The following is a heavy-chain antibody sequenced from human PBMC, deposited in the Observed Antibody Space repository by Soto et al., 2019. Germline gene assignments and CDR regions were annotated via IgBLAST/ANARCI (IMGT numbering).Heavy chain of an antibody. V-gene: IGHV1-3*04. CDR3: ASGNCGYICYHEY. J-gene: IGHJ4*02. D-gene: IGHD5-12*01. CDR1: GYTFTSYL. CDR2: INTGNGDT. Sequence: GASVKVSCKPSGYTFTSYLIYWVRQAPGQRLEWMGWINTGNGDTKYSQKFQGRVTITRDTSASTAYMELSSLTSDDTAVYYCASGNCGYICYHEYWGQGTLVTVSS.